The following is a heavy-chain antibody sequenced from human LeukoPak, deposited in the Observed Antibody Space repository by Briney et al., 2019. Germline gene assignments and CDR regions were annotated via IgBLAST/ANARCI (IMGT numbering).Heavy chain of an antibody. CDR3: ARDNDYVWGSYRYFDY. J-gene: IGHJ4*02. D-gene: IGHD3-16*02. Sequence: ASVKVSCKASGYTFTSYGISWVRQAPGQGLEWMGWISAYNGSTNYAQKLQGRVTMTTDTSTSTAYMELRSLSSDDTAVYYCARDNDYVWGSYRYFDYWGQGTLVTVSS. CDR1: GYTFTSYG. CDR2: ISAYNGST. V-gene: IGHV1-18*01.